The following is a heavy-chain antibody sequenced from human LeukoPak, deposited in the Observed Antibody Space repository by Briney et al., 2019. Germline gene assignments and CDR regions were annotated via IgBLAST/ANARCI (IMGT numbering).Heavy chain of an antibody. V-gene: IGHV4-30-2*01. Sequence: PSETLSLTCAVSGGSIGSGGYSWSWIRQPLGKGLEWIGYIYHSGSTYYNPSLKSRVTISVDRSKNQFSLKLSSVTAADTAVYYCARGSSGYFDYWGQGTLVTVSS. D-gene: IGHD3-22*01. CDR1: GGSIGSGGYS. J-gene: IGHJ4*02. CDR3: ARGSSGYFDY. CDR2: IYHSGST.